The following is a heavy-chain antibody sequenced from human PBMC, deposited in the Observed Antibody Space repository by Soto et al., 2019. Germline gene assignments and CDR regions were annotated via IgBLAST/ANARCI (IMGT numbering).Heavy chain of an antibody. D-gene: IGHD2-21*02. CDR1: GFTFTSSA. CDR3: AADRTDCGGDCYVD. J-gene: IGHJ4*02. CDR2: IVVGSGNT. V-gene: IGHV1-58*02. Sequence: QMQLVQSGPEVKKPGTSVKVSCKASGFTFTSSAIQWVRQARGQRLEWIGWIVVGSGNTNYAQKFQERVTITRDMSTSTAYMELSSLRSEDTAVYYCAADRTDCGGDCYVDWGQGTLVTVSS.